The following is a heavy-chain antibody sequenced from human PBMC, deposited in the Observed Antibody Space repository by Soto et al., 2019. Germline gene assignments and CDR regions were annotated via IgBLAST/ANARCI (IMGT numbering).Heavy chain of an antibody. Sequence: GWSLRLSCASSVFTFVSFAMSWVRQAPGKGLEWVGRIKSKTDGGTTDFAAPVKGRFTISRDDSKNTVYLQMNSLKIEDTAVYYCTTGLAAAGTNYWGQGTLVTVSS. CDR3: TTGLAAAGTNY. CDR2: IKSKTDGGTT. J-gene: IGHJ4*02. CDR1: VFTFVSFA. D-gene: IGHD6-13*01. V-gene: IGHV3-15*01.